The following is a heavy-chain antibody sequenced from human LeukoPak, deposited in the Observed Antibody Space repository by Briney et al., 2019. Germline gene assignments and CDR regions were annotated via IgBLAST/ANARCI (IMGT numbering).Heavy chain of an antibody. V-gene: IGHV1-18*01. D-gene: IGHD3-9*01. CDR1: GYTFTKYG. CDR2: ISPYNSKT. CDR3: ARDYLDDTLNWFDS. J-gene: IGHJ5*01. Sequence: GASVKVSCKASGYTFTKYGINWVRQAPGQGLEWMGWISPYNSKTIYAENLQGRLSMTTDTSTSTAYMEMRSLRSDDTAVYYCARDYLDDTLNWFDSWGQGTLLTVSS.